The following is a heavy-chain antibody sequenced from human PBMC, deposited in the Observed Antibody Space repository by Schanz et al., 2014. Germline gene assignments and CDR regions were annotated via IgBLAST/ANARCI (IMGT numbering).Heavy chain of an antibody. V-gene: IGHV1-2*02. Sequence: QVQLVQSGAEVRKPGASVKVSCTTSGYNLTNYFMHWVRQAPGQGLEWRGWINPNSGGTNYPQRFQGRVTTARDTSISTAYMELSGLTSDDTAVYFCARDPYGKNSGDFDYWGQGTLVTVSS. CDR3: ARDPYGKNSGDFDY. J-gene: IGHJ4*02. CDR2: INPNSGGT. D-gene: IGHD4-17*01. CDR1: GYNLTNYF.